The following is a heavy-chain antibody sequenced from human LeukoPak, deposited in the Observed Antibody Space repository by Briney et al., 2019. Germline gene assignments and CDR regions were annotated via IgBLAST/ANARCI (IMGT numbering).Heavy chain of an antibody. CDR2: ISSSSGYI. V-gene: IGHV3-21*01. Sequence: GGSLRLSCAASGFTFSSYSMNWVRQAPGKGLEWVSSISSSSGYIYYADSVKGRFTISRDNAKNSLFLQMNSLRAEDTAVYYCARDLGYSSGDPDYWGQGTLVTVSS. CDR1: GFTFSSYS. J-gene: IGHJ4*02. CDR3: ARDLGYSSGDPDY. D-gene: IGHD6-19*01.